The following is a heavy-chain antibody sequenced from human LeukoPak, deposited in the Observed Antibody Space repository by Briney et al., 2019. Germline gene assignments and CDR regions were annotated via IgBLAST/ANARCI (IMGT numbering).Heavy chain of an antibody. Sequence: GGSLRLSCAASGFSFGYYGMNWVSQAPGKGLGWISYISSGSVTIYYADSVQGRFFISRDDAKSSLYLQVNSLRVEDTAVYYCARVASAWADDYWGQGALVTVSS. CDR1: GFSFGYYG. J-gene: IGHJ4*02. V-gene: IGHV3-48*01. CDR3: ARVASAWADDY. D-gene: IGHD1-26*01. CDR2: ISSGSVTI.